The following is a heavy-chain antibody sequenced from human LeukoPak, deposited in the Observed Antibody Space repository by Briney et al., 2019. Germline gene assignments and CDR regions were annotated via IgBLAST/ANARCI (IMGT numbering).Heavy chain of an antibody. CDR2: ISNGKT. J-gene: IGHJ5*02. D-gene: IGHD2-15*01. Sequence: GGSLRLSCAASGFPFSSHAMSWVRQPPGKGLEWVAAISNGKTYYADSVRGRFAISRDDSTNTVYLHMNSLRDEDTALYHCVREAGYCAPVCVKTNWFDPWGQGTLVSVSS. CDR1: GFPFSSHA. V-gene: IGHV3-23*01. CDR3: VREAGYCAPVCVKTNWFDP.